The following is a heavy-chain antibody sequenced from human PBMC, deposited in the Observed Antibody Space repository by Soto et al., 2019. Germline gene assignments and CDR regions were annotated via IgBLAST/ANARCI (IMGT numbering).Heavy chain of an antibody. V-gene: IGHV1-8*01. CDR1: GYTFPSYD. D-gene: IGHD3-10*01. CDR2: MNPNSGNT. Sequence: GASVKVSCKASGYTFPSYDINWVRQATGQGLEWMGWMNPNSGNTGYAQKFQGRVTMTRNTSISTAYMELSSLRSEDTAVYYCARGRMVRGVIVDYWGQGTLVTVSS. CDR3: ARGRMVRGVIVDY. J-gene: IGHJ4*02.